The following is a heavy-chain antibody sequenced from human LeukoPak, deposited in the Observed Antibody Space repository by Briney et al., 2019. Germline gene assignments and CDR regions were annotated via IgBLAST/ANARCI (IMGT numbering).Heavy chain of an antibody. CDR1: GYIFTAYY. Sequence: ASVKVSCKASGYIFTAYYMYWVRQAPGQGLEWVGWINPNTGGTNYAQKFQGRVTMTTDTSTSTAYMELRSLRSDDTAVYYCARDLRAFDIWGQGTMVTVSS. CDR3: ARDLRAFDI. CDR2: INPNTGGT. V-gene: IGHV1-2*02. J-gene: IGHJ3*02.